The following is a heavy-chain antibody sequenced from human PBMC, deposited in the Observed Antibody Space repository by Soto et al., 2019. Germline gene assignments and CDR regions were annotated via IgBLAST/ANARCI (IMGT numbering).Heavy chain of an antibody. CDR1: GYTFTSHD. J-gene: IGHJ5*02. D-gene: IGHD3-10*01. CDR2: MNPTGGNT. V-gene: IGHV1-8*01. Sequence: XSVKVSCNASGYTFTSHDIHWVRQATGQGLEWMGWMNPTGGNTGYAQKFQVRVTMTRNTSISTAYMELSSLRSDDTAVYYCARGKGSGWFDTWGQGTLVTVPS. CDR3: ARGKGSGWFDT.